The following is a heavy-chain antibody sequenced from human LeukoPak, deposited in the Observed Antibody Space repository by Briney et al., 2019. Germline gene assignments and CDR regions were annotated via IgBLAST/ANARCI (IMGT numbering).Heavy chain of an antibody. CDR2: IKQDGSEE. J-gene: IGHJ4*02. D-gene: IGHD6-19*01. Sequence: GGSLRLSCAASGFTFSTYWMSWVRQAPGKGLEWVANIKQDGSEEYYVDSPKGRFTISRDNANNSLYLQMNSLRVEDTAVYYCARDREQWLVLQYFDYWGQGTLVTVSS. V-gene: IGHV3-7*01. CDR1: GFTFSTYW. CDR3: ARDREQWLVLQYFDY.